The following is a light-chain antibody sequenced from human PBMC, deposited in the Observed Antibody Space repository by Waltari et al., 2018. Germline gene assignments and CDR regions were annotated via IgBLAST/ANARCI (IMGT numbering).Light chain of an antibody. CDR3: QQYYSKPLT. CDR1: QSVLYSSNNKNY. Sequence: DIVMTQSPDSLAVSLGERATINCKSSQSVLYSSNNKNYLAWYQQKPGQHPKLLIYWASTRESGVPDRFSGSGSGTDFTLTISSLQAEDVAVYYCQQYYSKPLTFGGGTKVEIK. J-gene: IGKJ4*01. CDR2: WAS. V-gene: IGKV4-1*01.